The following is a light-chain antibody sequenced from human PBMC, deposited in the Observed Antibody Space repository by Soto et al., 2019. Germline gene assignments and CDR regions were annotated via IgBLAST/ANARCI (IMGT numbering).Light chain of an antibody. CDR3: QQRSNWPLT. CDR1: QSVSSH. J-gene: IGKJ4*01. CDR2: DAS. V-gene: IGKV3-11*01. Sequence: EIVLTQSPATLSLSPGESATLSCRASQSVSSHLAWYQQKPGQAPRLLIYDASHRATGIPASFSGGGSGTDFTLPISSLEPEYFAVYYCQQRSNWPLTFGGGTKVEIK.